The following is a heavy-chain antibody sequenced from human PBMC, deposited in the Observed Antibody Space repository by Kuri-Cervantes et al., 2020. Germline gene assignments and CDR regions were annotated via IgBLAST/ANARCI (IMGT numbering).Heavy chain of an antibody. CDR1: GFTFDDYA. CDR2: ISWNSGSI. V-gene: IGHV3-9*01. Sequence: GGSLRLSCAASGFTFDDYAMHWVRQAPGKGLEWVSSISWNSGSIGCADSVKGRFTISRDNAKNSLYLQMNSLRAEDTALYYCAKDSRSGYSSSWSPFDYWGQGTLVTVSS. D-gene: IGHD6-13*01. CDR3: AKDSRSGYSSSWSPFDY. J-gene: IGHJ4*02.